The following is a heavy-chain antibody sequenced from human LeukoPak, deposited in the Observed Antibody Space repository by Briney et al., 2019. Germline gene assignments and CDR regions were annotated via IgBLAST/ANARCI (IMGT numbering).Heavy chain of an antibody. CDR1: GGSISSYY. CDR3: ARVSTANWFDP. J-gene: IGHJ5*02. V-gene: IGHV4-59*01. D-gene: IGHD3-16*02. Sequence: SETLSLTCTVSGGSISSYYWSWIRQPPGKGLEWIGYIYYSGSTNYNPSLKSRVTISVDTSKNQLSLKLSSVTAADTAVYYCARVSTANWFDPWGQGTLVTVSS. CDR2: IYYSGST.